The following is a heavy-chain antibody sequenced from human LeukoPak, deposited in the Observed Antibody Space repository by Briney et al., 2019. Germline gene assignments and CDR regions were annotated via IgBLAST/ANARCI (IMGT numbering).Heavy chain of an antibody. CDR1: GYTLTELS. V-gene: IGHV1-24*01. CDR3: ATDLRSYFDY. Sequence: ASVKVSCKVSGYTLTELSTHWVRQAPGKGLEWMGGYDPEDGETVYAQKFQGRVTMTEDTSTDTAYMELSSLTSEDTAVYYCATDLRSYFDYWGQGNLVTVSS. CDR2: YDPEDGET. D-gene: IGHD3-10*01. J-gene: IGHJ4*02.